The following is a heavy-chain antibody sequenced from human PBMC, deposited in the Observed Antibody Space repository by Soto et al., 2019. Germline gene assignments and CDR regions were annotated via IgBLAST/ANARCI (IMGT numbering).Heavy chain of an antibody. J-gene: IGHJ5*01. CDR1: GYTFTSYY. CDR2: INPSGGST. CDR3: ARVHTRSSQQDYDFWRAVSISWLDP. Sequence: WASVKVSCKESGYTFTSYYMHWVRQAPGQGLEWMGIINPSGGSTSYEQKFQGRATMTRDTSTSTVYMELSSLRSEDTAVYYCARVHTRSSQQDYDFWRAVSISWLDPWGQGTPVTISS. V-gene: IGHV1-46*01. D-gene: IGHD3-3*01.